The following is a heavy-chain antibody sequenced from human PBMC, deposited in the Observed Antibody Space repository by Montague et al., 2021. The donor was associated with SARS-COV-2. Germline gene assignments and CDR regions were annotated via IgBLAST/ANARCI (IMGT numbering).Heavy chain of an antibody. Sequence: SETLSLTCAVSGGPISGNYWAWIRQPPEQGLEWIGHIYSGGSAYYNPSLKSRVTLSVGPSKNQFSLKMSSVAAADTAKYYCARGGFSVGMATSYYFDSWGQGTLVTVSS. CDR2: IYSGGSA. CDR1: GGPISGNY. CDR3: ARGGFSVGMATSYYFDS. D-gene: IGHD5-24*01. V-gene: IGHV4-59*01. J-gene: IGHJ4*01.